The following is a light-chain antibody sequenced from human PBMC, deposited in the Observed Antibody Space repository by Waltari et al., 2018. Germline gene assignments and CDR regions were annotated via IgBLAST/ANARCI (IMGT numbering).Light chain of an antibody. CDR1: SSDIGLYDL. Sequence: QSALTQPASVSASLGQSLTISCTGTSSDIGLYDLISWYQQHPGKAPKLIIHETTKRPPGVPNRVSGSKSGNTASLTISGLQAEDEADYYCCSFAGRSWLFGGGTKLTVL. CDR3: CSFAGRSWL. J-gene: IGLJ3*02. CDR2: ETT. V-gene: IGLV2-23*01.